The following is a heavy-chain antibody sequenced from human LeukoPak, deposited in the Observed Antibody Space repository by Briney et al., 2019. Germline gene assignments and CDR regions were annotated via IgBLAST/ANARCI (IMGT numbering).Heavy chain of an antibody. Sequence: GESLKIYCKGSGYSFTSYCIGWVRQMTGKGLEWMGIIYPGDSDPRYSPSFQGQVTLSHDNSISTACAQWSRLKPPDPALLYGARRELDGAFDIWGQGTMVTVSS. CDR1: GYSFTSYC. J-gene: IGHJ3*02. CDR2: IYPGDSDP. CDR3: ARRELDGAFDI. D-gene: IGHD1-26*01. V-gene: IGHV5-51*01.